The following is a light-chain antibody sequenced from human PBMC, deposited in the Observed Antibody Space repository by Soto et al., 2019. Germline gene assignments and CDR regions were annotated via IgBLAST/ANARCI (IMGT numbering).Light chain of an antibody. CDR2: DVS. Sequence: SVLTQPASVSGSPGQSITISCTGTSSDVGGYNYVSWYQHHPGKAPKLLIYDVSNRPSGISNRFSGSKSDNTASLTISGLQPEDEADYYCSSYTTSNTRQIVFGTRTKDNV. V-gene: IGLV2-14*03. J-gene: IGLJ1*01. CDR1: SSDVGGYNY. CDR3: SSYTTSNTRQIV.